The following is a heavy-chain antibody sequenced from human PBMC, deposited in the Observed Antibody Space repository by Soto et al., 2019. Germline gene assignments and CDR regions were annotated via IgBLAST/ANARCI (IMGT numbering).Heavy chain of an antibody. CDR3: ATMPPLVGDTTSDY. J-gene: IGHJ4*02. D-gene: IGHD1-26*01. V-gene: IGHV1-24*01. CDR1: GYTLTELS. CDR2: FDPEDGET. Sequence: VASVKVSCKVSGYTLTELSMHWVRQAPGKGLEWMGGFDPEDGETIYAQKFQGRVTMTEDTSTDTAYMELSSLRSEDTAVYYCATMPPLVGDTTSDYWGQGTLVTVSS.